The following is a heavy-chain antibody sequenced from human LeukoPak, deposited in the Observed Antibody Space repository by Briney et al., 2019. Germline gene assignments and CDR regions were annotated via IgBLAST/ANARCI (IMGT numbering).Heavy chain of an antibody. J-gene: IGHJ5*02. V-gene: IGHV4-34*01. CDR3: ARAKKPYSSSWYQP. Sequence: SETLSLTCAVYGGSFSGYYWSWIRQHPGKGLEWIGYIYYSGSTNYNPSLKSRVTISVDTSKNQFSLKLSSVTAADTAVYYCARAKKPYSSSWYQPWGQGTLVTVSS. D-gene: IGHD6-13*01. CDR2: IYYSGST. CDR1: GGSFSGYY.